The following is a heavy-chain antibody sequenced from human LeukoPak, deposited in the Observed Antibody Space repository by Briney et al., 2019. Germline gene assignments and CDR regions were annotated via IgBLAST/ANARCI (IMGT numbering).Heavy chain of an antibody. J-gene: IGHJ4*02. Sequence: ASVKVSCKVSGYTLTELSMHWVRQAPGKGLEWVGRIVPVIGVATYAQSLQGRVIITADRSTNTAYMELSSLRFEDSAVYFCARHSSRGHYYDFDFWGQGSLVTVSS. V-gene: IGHV1-24*01. CDR2: IVPVIGVA. D-gene: IGHD3-22*01. CDR3: ARHSSRGHYYDFDF. CDR1: GYTLTELS.